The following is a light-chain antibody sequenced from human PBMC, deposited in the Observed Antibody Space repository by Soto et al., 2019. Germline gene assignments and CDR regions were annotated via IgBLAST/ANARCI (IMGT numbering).Light chain of an antibody. CDR3: NSYASSSTPYV. CDR2: DVS. CDR1: GSDVGGYDY. J-gene: IGLJ1*01. V-gene: IGLV2-14*01. Sequence: QSALTQPASVSGSPGQSITISCTGTGSDVGGYDYVSWYQQHPGKAPKLMIYDVSRRPSGVSYRFSGSTAGNTASLTISGRQAEDEAAYYCNSYASSSTPYVVGTGTKLTVL.